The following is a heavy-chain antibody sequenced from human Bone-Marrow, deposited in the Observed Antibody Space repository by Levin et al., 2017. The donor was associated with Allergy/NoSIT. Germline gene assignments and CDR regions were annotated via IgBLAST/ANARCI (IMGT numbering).Heavy chain of an antibody. D-gene: IGHD2-21*02. CDR2: INPGLGRT. CDR3: AREESCGGDCSKPRALGNWFDS. V-gene: IGHV1-46*01. J-gene: IGHJ5*01. Sequence: GESLKISCKASGYIFSNYHMHWVRQAPGQGLEWMGIINPGLGRTTYAEKFKGRVTMTTDTSTSTVYMELSSLRSEDTAVYYCAREESCGGDCSKPRALGNWFDSWGQGSPVTVSS. CDR1: GYIFSNYH.